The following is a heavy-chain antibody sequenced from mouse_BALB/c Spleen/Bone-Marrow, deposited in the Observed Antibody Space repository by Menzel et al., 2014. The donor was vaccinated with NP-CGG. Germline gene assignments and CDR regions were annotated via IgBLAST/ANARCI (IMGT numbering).Heavy chain of an antibody. J-gene: IGHJ1*01. CDR3: ARGGTTATWYFDV. V-gene: IGHV14-3*02. Sequence: EVQLQQSGAELVKPGASVKLSCTASGFNIKDTYMHWVKQRPEQGLEWIGRIDPANGNTKYDPKFQGKATITADTSSNTAYLQLSSLTSEDTAVYYCARGGTTATWYFDVWGAGTTVTVS. CDR1: GFNIKDTY. D-gene: IGHD1-2*01. CDR2: IDPANGNT.